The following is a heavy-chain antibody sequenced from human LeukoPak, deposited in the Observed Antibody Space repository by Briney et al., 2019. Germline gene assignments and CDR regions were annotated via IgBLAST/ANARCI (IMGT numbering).Heavy chain of an antibody. Sequence: GGSLRLSCAASGFTFSSCDMHGLREAPGKGLEWLAVISYDGCNKYYADSVKGQFTISRDNSKNTLYLQMNSLRAEDTAVYYCAKGYYYGSGSYYGPFDYWGEGTLVTDSS. V-gene: IGHV3-30*18. CDR2: ISYDGCNK. CDR3: AKGYYYGSGSYYGPFDY. D-gene: IGHD3-10*01. J-gene: IGHJ4*02. CDR1: GFTFSSCD.